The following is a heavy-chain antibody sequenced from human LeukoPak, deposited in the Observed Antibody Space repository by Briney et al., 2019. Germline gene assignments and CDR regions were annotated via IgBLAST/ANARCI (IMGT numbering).Heavy chain of an antibody. D-gene: IGHD2-2*02. J-gene: IGHJ2*01. V-gene: IGHV3-48*03. CDR2: ISSTGSTT. CDR3: ARDSDSAIPYCYFDL. Sequence: GGSLRLSCAASGFSFSTSEMNWVRQAPGKGLEWVASISSTGSTTYYADPVQGRFTISRDNAKTSPYLQMSSLRVEDTATYFSARDSDSAIPYCYFDLWGRGTLVTVS. CDR1: GFSFSTSE.